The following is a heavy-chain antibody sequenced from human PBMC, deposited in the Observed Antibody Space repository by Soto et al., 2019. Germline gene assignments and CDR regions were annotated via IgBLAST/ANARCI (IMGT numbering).Heavy chain of an antibody. V-gene: IGHV4-30-4*01. CDR2: IYYSGST. J-gene: IGHJ4*02. Sequence: QVQLQESGPGLVKPSQTLSLTCTVSGGSISSGDYYWSWIRQPPGKGLEWIGFIYYSGSTYYNPSLRSRLTISVDTSKIQFSLKLSSVTAADTAVYYCARWWFGEFFDYWGQGTLVTVSS. D-gene: IGHD3-10*01. CDR1: GGSISSGDYY. CDR3: ARWWFGEFFDY.